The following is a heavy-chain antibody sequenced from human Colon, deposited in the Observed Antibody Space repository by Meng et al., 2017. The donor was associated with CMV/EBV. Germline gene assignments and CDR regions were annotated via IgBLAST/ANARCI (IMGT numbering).Heavy chain of an antibody. CDR3: AKGRGDCSSTSCYKGY. CDR2: ISGSGGST. CDR1: GLIFSDYE. Sequence: GESLKISCVVSGLIFSDYEMNWVRQAPGKGLEWVSAISGSGGSTYYADSVKGRFTISRDNSKNTLYLQMNSLRAEDTAVYYCAKGRGDCSSTSCYKGYWGQGTPVTVSS. J-gene: IGHJ4*02. V-gene: IGHV3-23*01. D-gene: IGHD2-2*02.